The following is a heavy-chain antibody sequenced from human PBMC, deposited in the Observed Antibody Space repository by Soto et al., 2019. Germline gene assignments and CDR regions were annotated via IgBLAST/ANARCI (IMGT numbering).Heavy chain of an antibody. J-gene: IGHJ4*02. D-gene: IGHD1-26*01. Sequence: SETLSLTCTVSGGSISSSDYYWGWIRQPPGKGLEWIGSINYSGTTFYDPSLKSRLSMSVDTSKNQFSLRLSSVTAADTAVYYCARQARGATWSDFDYWGQGTLVTVSS. CDR1: GGSISSSDYY. CDR2: INYSGTT. V-gene: IGHV4-39*01. CDR3: ARQARGATWSDFDY.